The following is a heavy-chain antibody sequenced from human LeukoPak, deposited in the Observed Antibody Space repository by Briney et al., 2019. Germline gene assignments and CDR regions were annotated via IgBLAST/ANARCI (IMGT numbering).Heavy chain of an antibody. J-gene: IGHJ3*02. Sequence: SETLSLTCTVSGGSISSGGYYWSWIRQRPGKGLEWIGYIYYSGSTYYNPSLKSRVTISVDTSKNQFSLKLSSVTAADTAVYYCAREVGDYGDYPNNDAFDIWGQGTMVTVSS. D-gene: IGHD4-17*01. CDR3: AREVGDYGDYPNNDAFDI. V-gene: IGHV4-31*03. CDR2: IYYSGST. CDR1: GGSISSGGYY.